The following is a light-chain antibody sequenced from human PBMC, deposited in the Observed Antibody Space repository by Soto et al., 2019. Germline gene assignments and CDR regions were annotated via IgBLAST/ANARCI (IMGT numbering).Light chain of an antibody. Sequence: QSALTQPASVSGSPGQSITISCTGTSSDVGGYNYVSWYQQHPGKAPKLMIYDVSNRPSGVSNRFSGSKSGNTASLTISGLQAEVEADYYCSSYTSSCTYVFGTGTNVTVL. CDR3: SSYTSSCTYV. CDR1: SSDVGGYNY. V-gene: IGLV2-14*01. J-gene: IGLJ1*01. CDR2: DVS.